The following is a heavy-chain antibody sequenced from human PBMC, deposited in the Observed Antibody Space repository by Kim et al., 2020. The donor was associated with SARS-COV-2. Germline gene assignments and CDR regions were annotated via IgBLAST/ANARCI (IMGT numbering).Heavy chain of an antibody. Sequence: SVKVSCKASGGTFSSYAISWVRQAPGQGLEWMGGIIPIFGTANYAQKFQGRVTITADESTSTAYMELSSLRSEDTAVYYCARVGVTVEMATDQYFDYWGQGTLVTVSS. CDR3: ARVGVTVEMATDQYFDY. J-gene: IGHJ4*02. V-gene: IGHV1-69*13. D-gene: IGHD5-12*01. CDR2: IIPIFGTA. CDR1: GGTFSSYA.